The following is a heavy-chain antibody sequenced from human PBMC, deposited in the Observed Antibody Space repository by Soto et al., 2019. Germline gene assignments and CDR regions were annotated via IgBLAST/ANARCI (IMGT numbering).Heavy chain of an antibody. V-gene: IGHV3-33*01. D-gene: IGHD5-12*01. CDR3: ARDGIVATLFAFDI. Sequence: GGSLRLSCAAAGFTFRSYGMHWVRQAPGKGLEWVAVIWYDGSNKYYADSVKGRFTISRDNSKNTLYLQMNSLRAEDTAVYYCARDGIVATLFAFDIWGQGTMVTVSS. CDR2: IWYDGSNK. J-gene: IGHJ3*02. CDR1: GFTFRSYG.